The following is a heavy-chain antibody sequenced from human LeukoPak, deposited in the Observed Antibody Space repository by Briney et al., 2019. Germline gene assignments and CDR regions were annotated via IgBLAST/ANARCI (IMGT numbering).Heavy chain of an antibody. Sequence: PSETLSLTCTVSGGSISSYYWSWIRQPPGKGLEWIGYIYYSGSTNYNPSLKSRVTISVDTSKNQFSLKLSFVTAADTAVYYCASYSGSYLAYWGQGTLVTVSS. CDR1: GGSISSYY. CDR2: IYYSGST. CDR3: ASYSGSYLAY. V-gene: IGHV4-59*01. J-gene: IGHJ4*02. D-gene: IGHD1-26*01.